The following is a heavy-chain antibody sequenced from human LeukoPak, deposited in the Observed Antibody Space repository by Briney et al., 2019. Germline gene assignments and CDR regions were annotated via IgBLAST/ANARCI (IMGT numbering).Heavy chain of an antibody. V-gene: IGHV3-20*04. CDR1: GFPFDDYG. CDR2: INWNGGST. Sequence: GSLRLSCAASGFPFDDYGMSWVRQAPGRGLEWVSGINWNGGSTGYADSVKGRLSISRDNAKNSLYLQMNSLRAEDTALYYCASIAAAGVYFDYWGQGTLVTVSS. J-gene: IGHJ4*02. D-gene: IGHD6-13*01. CDR3: ASIAAAGVYFDY.